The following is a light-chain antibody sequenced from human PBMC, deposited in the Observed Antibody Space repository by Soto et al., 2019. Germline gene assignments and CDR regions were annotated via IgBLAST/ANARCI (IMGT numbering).Light chain of an antibody. CDR2: GAS. J-gene: IGKJ2*01. Sequence: EIVLTQSPGTLSLSPGERATLSRRASQSVSSTYLAWYQQKPGQAPRLLIYGASSRAPGIPDRFSGSGSGTDFTLTISRLEPEDFAVYYCQQYGSSPPYTFGQGTKLEIK. V-gene: IGKV3-20*01. CDR1: QSVSSTY. CDR3: QQYGSSPPYT.